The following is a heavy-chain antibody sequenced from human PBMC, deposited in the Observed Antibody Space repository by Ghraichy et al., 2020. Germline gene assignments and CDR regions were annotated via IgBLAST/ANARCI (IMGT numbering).Heavy chain of an antibody. CDR2: IYYSGST. Sequence: SETLSLTCTVSGGSISSGGYYWSWIRQHPGKGLEWIGYIYYSGSTYYNPSLKSRVTISVDTSKNQFSLKLSSVTAADTAVYYCARTYVSPNIYYFDYWGQGTLVTVSS. D-gene: IGHD2-21*01. V-gene: IGHV4-31*03. J-gene: IGHJ4*02. CDR1: GGSISSGGYY. CDR3: ARTYVSPNIYYFDY.